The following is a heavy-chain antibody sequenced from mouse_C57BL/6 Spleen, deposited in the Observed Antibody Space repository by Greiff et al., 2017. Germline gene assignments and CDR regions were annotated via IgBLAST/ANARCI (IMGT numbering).Heavy chain of an antibody. D-gene: IGHD2-1*01. CDR3: ARPDGNCDAMDY. Sequence: QVQLQQPGAELVKPGASVKISCKASGYAFSSYWMNWVKQRPGKGLEWIGQIYPGDGDTNYNGKFKGKATLTADKSSSTAYMQLSSLTSEDYAVYFCARPDGNCDAMDYWGQGTSVTVSS. V-gene: IGHV1-80*01. J-gene: IGHJ4*01. CDR2: IYPGDGDT. CDR1: GYAFSSYW.